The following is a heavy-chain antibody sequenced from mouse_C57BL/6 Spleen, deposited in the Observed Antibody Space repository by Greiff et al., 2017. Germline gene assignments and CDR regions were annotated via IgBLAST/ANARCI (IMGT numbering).Heavy chain of an antibody. CDR3: TRYLYDGYYPYYFDY. CDR2: IDPETGGT. D-gene: IGHD2-3*01. V-gene: IGHV1-15*01. Sequence: HVQLQQSGAELVRPGASVTLSCKASGYTFTDYEMHWVKQTPVHGLEWIGAIDPETGGTAYNQKFKGKAILTADKSSSTAYMELRSLTSEDSAVYYCTRYLYDGYYPYYFDYWGQGTTLTVSS. J-gene: IGHJ2*01. CDR1: GYTFTDYE.